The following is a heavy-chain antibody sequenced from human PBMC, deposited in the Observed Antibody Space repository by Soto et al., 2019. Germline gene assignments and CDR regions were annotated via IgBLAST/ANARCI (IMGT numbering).Heavy chain of an antibody. J-gene: IGHJ5*02. V-gene: IGHV3-9*01. D-gene: IGHD2-2*01. CDR2: ISWNSGSI. Sequence: GGSLRLSCAASGFTFDDYAMHWVRQAPGKGLEWVSGISWNSGSIGYADSVKGRFTISRDNAKNSLYLQMNSLRAEDTALYYCAKDIRRYCISTSCPNWFDPWGQGTLVTAPQ. CDR3: AKDIRRYCISTSCPNWFDP. CDR1: GFTFDDYA.